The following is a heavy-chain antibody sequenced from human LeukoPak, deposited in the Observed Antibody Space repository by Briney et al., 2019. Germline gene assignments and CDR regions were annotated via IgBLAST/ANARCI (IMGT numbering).Heavy chain of an antibody. D-gene: IGHD3-22*01. Sequence: GGSLRLSCVASGFTFRSYGIHWVRQAPGRGLEWLAFIWYDEITKNYADSVKGRFTISRDNSKNTLYVQMNSLRPDDTAVYYCAKDSSDYYFDYWGQGTLVTVSS. CDR2: IWYDEITK. J-gene: IGHJ4*02. CDR1: GFTFRSYG. V-gene: IGHV3-30*02. CDR3: AKDSSDYYFDY.